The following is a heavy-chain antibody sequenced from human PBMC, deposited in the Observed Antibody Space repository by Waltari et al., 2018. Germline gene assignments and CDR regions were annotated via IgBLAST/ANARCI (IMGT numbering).Heavy chain of an antibody. CDR2: IYPGDSDT. Sequence: EVQLVQSGAEVKKPGESLKISCKGSGSSFTSYWIGWVRPMPGKGLEWMGIIYPGDSDTRYSPSFQGQVTISADKSISTAYLQWSSLKASDTAMYYCARAASSSWSYDAFDIWGQGTMVTVSS. CDR3: ARAASSSWSYDAFDI. D-gene: IGHD6-13*01. V-gene: IGHV5-51*03. CDR1: GSSFTSYW. J-gene: IGHJ3*02.